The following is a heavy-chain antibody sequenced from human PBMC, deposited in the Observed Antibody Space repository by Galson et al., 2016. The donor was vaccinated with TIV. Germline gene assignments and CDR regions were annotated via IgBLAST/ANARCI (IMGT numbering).Heavy chain of an antibody. CDR3: AGTYCSTDCPGHYYYGMDI. V-gene: IGHV4-38-2*02. D-gene: IGHD2-2*01. CDR2: INYNGST. J-gene: IGHJ6*02. CDR1: NLPITTASY. Sequence: ETLSLTCTISNLPITTASYWGWVRQPPGKGLEWIASINYNGSTNYNPSLKSRVTISFDTSRSQFSLKLSSVTAADTALYYCAGTYCSTDCPGHYYYGMDIWGPGATVTVSS.